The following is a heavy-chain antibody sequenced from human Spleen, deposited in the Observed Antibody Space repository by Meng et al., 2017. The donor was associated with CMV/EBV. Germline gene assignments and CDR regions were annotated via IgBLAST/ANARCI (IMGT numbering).Heavy chain of an antibody. Sequence: GESLKISCAASGFTFSSYAMHWVRQAPGKGLEWVAVISYDGSNKYYADSVKGRFTISRDNSKNTLYLQMNSLRAEDTAVYYCARGHSAFDIWGQGTMVTVSS. V-gene: IGHV3-30-3*01. CDR2: ISYDGSNK. CDR1: GFTFSSYA. CDR3: ARGHSAFDI. J-gene: IGHJ3*02.